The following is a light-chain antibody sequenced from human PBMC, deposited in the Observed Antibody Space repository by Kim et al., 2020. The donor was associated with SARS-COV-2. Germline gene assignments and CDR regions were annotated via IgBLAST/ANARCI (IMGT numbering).Light chain of an antibody. J-gene: IGKJ1*01. CDR3: QQYDSYPAT. CDR2: KAS. V-gene: IGKV1-5*03. CDR1: QGISSW. Sequence: DIRMTQSPSTLSASVGDRVTITCQASQGISSWLDWYQQKPGKAPNVLIYKASSLQSGAPSRFSGSGSGTEFTLSISNLQPDDIATYYCQQYDSYPATFGQGTKVDIK.